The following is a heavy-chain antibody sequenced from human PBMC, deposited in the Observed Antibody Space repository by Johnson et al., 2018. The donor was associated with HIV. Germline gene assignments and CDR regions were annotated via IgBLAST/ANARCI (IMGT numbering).Heavy chain of an antibody. CDR2: ISNSGSST. V-gene: IGHV3-23*04. Sequence: EVQLVESGGGLVQPGGSLRLSCAASGFTFSSYDMSWVRQAPGKGLEWVSGISNSGSSTYYADSVKGQFTISRDNSKNTVWLQMNSLRGEDTAVYYCTKPSTGTYYGFHIWGQGTMVTVSS. J-gene: IGHJ3*02. CDR3: TKPSTGTYYGFHI. CDR1: GFTFSSYD.